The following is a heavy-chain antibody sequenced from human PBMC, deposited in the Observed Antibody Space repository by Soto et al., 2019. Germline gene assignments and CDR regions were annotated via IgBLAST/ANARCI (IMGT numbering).Heavy chain of an antibody. CDR1: GLSFSDVW. V-gene: IGHV3-15*07. CDR3: TTDCSVTKCYGWAAFDI. Sequence: EVQLVESGGGLVKPGGSLRLACAVSGLSFSDVWMNWVRQAPGKGLEWVGRIKTKNEGGTTDCGAPVKGRFTISRDDSKNRGYLQMESLKTEDTAVYFCTTDCSVTKCYGWAAFDIWGQGTTVTVS. CDR2: IKTKNEGGTT. D-gene: IGHD2-2*01. J-gene: IGHJ3*02.